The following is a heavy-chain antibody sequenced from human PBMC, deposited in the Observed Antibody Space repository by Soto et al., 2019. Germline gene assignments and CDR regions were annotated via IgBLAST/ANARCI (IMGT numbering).Heavy chain of an antibody. CDR3: ARSEDTAMAYDAFDI. Sequence: ASVKVSCKASGYTFTSYGISWVRQAPGQGLEWMGWISAYNGNTNYAQKLQGRVTMTTDTSTSTAYMELRSLRSDDTAVYYCARSEDTAMAYDAFDIWGQGTMVTVSS. V-gene: IGHV1-18*01. CDR2: ISAYNGNT. J-gene: IGHJ3*02. CDR1: GYTFTSYG. D-gene: IGHD5-18*01.